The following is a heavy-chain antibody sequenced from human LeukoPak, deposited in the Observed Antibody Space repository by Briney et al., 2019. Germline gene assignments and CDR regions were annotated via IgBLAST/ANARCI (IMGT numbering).Heavy chain of an antibody. V-gene: IGHV1-8*01. CDR1: GYTFTSYD. CDR2: MNPNSGNT. D-gene: IGHD3-9*01. J-gene: IGHJ6*03. Sequence: ASVKVSCKASGYTFTSYDINWVRQATGQGLEWMGWMNPNSGNTGYAQKFQGRVTMTRNISISTAYMELSRLTSGDTAEYYCAREGFEYYYYLDVWGKGTTVTVSS. CDR3: AREGFEYYYYLDV.